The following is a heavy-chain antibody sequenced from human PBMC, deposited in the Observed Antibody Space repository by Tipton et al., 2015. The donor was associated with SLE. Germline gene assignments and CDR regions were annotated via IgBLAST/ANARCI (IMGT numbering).Heavy chain of an antibody. CDR1: GASITSAY. CDR3: ARGQGGCSSTSCYSSGYFQY. J-gene: IGHJ1*01. D-gene: IGHD2-2*01. Sequence: TLSLTCTVSGASITSAYWSWLRQPPGKGLEWIGYMYSAGSANYNPSLKTRVTISIDTSKNQVSLQLVSVTAADTAIYYCARGQGGCSSTSCYSSGYFQYWGQGPLVTVSS. V-gene: IGHV4-59*01. CDR2: MYSAGSA.